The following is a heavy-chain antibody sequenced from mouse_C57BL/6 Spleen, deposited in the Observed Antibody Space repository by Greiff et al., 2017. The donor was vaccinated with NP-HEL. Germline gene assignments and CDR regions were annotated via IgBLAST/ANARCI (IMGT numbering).Heavy chain of an antibody. CDR3: ARHRGYDYDDAMDY. CDR2: IWSDGST. CDR1: GFSLTSYG. Sequence: VKLMESGPGLVAPSQSLSITCTVSGFSLTSYGVHWVRQPPGKGLEWLVVIWSDGSTTYNSALKSRLSISKDNSKRQVFLKMNSLQTDDTAMYYCARHRGYDYDDAMDYWGQGTSVTVSS. J-gene: IGHJ4*01. V-gene: IGHV2-6-1*01. D-gene: IGHD2-4*01.